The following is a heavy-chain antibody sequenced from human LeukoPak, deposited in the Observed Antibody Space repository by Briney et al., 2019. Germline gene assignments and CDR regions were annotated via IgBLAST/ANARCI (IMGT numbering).Heavy chain of an antibody. CDR1: GGSISTYY. D-gene: IGHD1-26*01. J-gene: IGHJ4*02. V-gene: IGHV4-59*12. CDR3: ARGRWELHY. CDR2: VYSSGHT. Sequence: SETLSLTCTVSGGSISTYYWSWIRQPPGKGLEWIAYVYSSGHTNYNPSLKGRVTMSVDTSKNQFSLKLSSVTAADTAVYYCARGRWELHYWGQGTLVTVSS.